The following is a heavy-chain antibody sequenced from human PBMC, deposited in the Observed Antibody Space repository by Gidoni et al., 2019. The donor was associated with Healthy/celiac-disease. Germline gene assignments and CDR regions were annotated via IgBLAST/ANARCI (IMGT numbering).Heavy chain of an antibody. CDR1: GWSFSGYY. D-gene: IGHD2-15*01. V-gene: IGHV4-34*01. CDR2: INHSGST. J-gene: IGHJ4*02. CDR3: ARRKVAPDY. Sequence: QVQLHQCGAGLLKPSETLSLTCPVYGWSFSGYYWSWIRQPPGKALEWIGEINHSGSTNYNPSLKRRVTISVDTSKNQFSLKLSSVTAADTAVYYCARRKVAPDYWVQGTLVTVSS.